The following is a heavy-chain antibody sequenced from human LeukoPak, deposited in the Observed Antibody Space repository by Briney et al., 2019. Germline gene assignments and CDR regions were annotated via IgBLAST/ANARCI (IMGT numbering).Heavy chain of an antibody. CDR3: ARANWAGIEAPATDY. CDR1: GFTFSSYV. CDR2: ISYDGRNK. D-gene: IGHD2-15*01. J-gene: IGHJ4*02. Sequence: GRSLRLPCAASGFTFSSYVMHWVRQAPGKGLEGVAVISYDGRNKYYADSVKGRFTIYRDNSKTTLFLQMNSLRTEDTAVYFCARANWAGIEAPATDYWGQGTLVTVSS. V-gene: IGHV3-30*04.